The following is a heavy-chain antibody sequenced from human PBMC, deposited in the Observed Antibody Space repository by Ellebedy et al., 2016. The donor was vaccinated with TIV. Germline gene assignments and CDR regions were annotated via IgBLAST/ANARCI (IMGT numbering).Heavy chain of an antibody. Sequence: MPSETLSLTCTVSGGSISSGGYYWSWIRQHPGKGPEWIGNIFNTESTYYNPSLKRRVTISLDTSKNQFSLKVRSVTAADTAVYYCAREGYYGDYSLDPWGQGTLVTVSS. D-gene: IGHD4-17*01. J-gene: IGHJ5*02. CDR2: IFNTEST. CDR3: AREGYYGDYSLDP. CDR1: GGSISSGGYY. V-gene: IGHV4-31*03.